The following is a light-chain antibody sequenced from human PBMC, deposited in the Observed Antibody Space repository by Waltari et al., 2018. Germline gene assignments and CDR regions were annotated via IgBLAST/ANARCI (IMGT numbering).Light chain of an antibody. J-gene: IGLJ2*01. V-gene: IGLV2-14*03. CDR1: SSDLGTYDY. Sequence: QSALTQPASVSGSPGQSITFSCTGTSSDLGTYDYVSWYQQHPGKAPKLMIYDVTKRPSGVSDRFSGSKSGNTASLTISGLQAEDVADYYCSSYTTSSTVVFGGGTKVTVL. CDR3: SSYTTSSTVV. CDR2: DVT.